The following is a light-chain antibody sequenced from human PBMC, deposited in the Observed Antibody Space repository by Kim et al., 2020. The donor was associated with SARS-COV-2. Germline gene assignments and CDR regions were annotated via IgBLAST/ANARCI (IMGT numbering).Light chain of an antibody. Sequence: SSELTQDPAVSVALGQTVKITCQGDSLRRYYASWYQQKPGQAPVLVIYGRNNRPSGIPERLSGSTSGNTASLIITGAQAEDEADYYCNSRDSSENVLFGGGTQLTVL. J-gene: IGLJ2*01. CDR2: GRN. CDR1: SLRRYY. CDR3: NSRDSSENVL. V-gene: IGLV3-19*01.